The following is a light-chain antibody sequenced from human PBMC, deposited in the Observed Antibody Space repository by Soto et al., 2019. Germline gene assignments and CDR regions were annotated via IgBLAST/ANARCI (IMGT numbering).Light chain of an antibody. V-gene: IGKV3-20*01. Sequence: EIVLTQSPGTLSLSPGERATLSCRASQSVRSSYLAWYQQKPGQAPRLLMSGASSRATGIPDRFSGSGSGTDFTLTISRLEPEDFAVYYCQQYESSLRTFGQGTKVEIK. CDR3: QQYESSLRT. J-gene: IGKJ1*01. CDR1: QSVRSSY. CDR2: GAS.